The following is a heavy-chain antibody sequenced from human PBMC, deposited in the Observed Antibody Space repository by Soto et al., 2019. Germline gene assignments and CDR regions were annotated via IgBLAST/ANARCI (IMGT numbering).Heavy chain of an antibody. CDR1: GASVKRDGNC. CDR3: ARVVDGYIHFDS. D-gene: IGHD5-12*01. J-gene: IGHJ4*02. CDR2: IHHGGST. Sequence: SETLSLTCSVSGASVKRDGNCGTWGRQPPGKCLEFVASIHHGGSTFYKPSLRSRVTISLDRSKTQFSMKLTAVTAADTALYYCARVVDGYIHFDSWGQGTLVTFSS. V-gene: IGHV4-30-2*01.